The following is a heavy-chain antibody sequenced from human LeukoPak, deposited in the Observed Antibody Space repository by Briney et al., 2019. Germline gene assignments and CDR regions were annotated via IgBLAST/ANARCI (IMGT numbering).Heavy chain of an antibody. D-gene: IGHD6-6*01. J-gene: IGHJ3*02. Sequence: ASVKVSCKASGYTFTGYYMHWVRQAPGQGLEWMGWINPNSGGTNYAQKFQGRVTVTRDTSISTAYMELSRLRSDDPAVYYCARAEKLTNDAFDIWGQGTMVTVSS. CDR1: GYTFTGYY. V-gene: IGHV1-2*02. CDR2: INPNSGGT. CDR3: ARAEKLTNDAFDI.